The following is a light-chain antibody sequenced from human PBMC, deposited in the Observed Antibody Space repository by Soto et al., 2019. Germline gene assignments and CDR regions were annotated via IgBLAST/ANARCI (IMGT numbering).Light chain of an antibody. V-gene: IGKV1-39*01. CDR3: QQRYSRPYT. CDR1: QSIDNY. CDR2: AAS. Sequence: DIQMTQSPSSLSASVGDRVTITCRSSQSIDNYLNWYQQKPGEAPKFLIYAASTLQRGVPPRFSGSGSGTDFTLTISSLQPEDFATYFCQQRYSRPYTFGQGTKVEIK. J-gene: IGKJ2*01.